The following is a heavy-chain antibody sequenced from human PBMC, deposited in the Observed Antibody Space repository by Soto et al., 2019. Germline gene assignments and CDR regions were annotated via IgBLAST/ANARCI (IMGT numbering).Heavy chain of an antibody. V-gene: IGHV1-18*01. Sequence: GASVTVSCKASCYTFTSYGISWVRQAPGQGLEWMGWISAYNGNTNYAQKLQGRVTMTTDTSTSTAYMELRSLRSDDTAVYYCARDRLIGCSGSCSYYYYYMDVWGKGTTVTVSS. CDR1: CYTFTSYG. J-gene: IGHJ6*03. CDR2: ISAYNGNT. CDR3: ARDRLIGCSGSCSYYYYYMDV. D-gene: IGHD2-15*01.